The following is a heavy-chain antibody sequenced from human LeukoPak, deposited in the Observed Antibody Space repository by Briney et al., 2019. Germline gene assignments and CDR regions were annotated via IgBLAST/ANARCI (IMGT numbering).Heavy chain of an antibody. CDR2: ITNDGSRQ. J-gene: IGHJ6*02. V-gene: IGHV3-30*18. CDR1: GFTFNRCG. Sequence: GGSLRLSCAATGFTFNRCGMHWVRQAPGKGLGWVAVITNDGSRQYYTDSVKGRFTVSRDNSKNTLSLQMNGLRAEDTAVYYCVKSSGTNDYGMDAWGQGTTVTVPS. CDR3: VKSSGTNDYGMDA. D-gene: IGHD3-10*01.